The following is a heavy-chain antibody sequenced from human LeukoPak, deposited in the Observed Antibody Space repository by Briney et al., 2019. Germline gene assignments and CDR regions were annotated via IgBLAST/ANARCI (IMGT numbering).Heavy chain of an antibody. CDR1: GDFVINDNSI. CDR3: TPGSDDQKTGS. J-gene: IGHJ5*01. D-gene: IGHD3-9*01. V-gene: IGHV4-31*02. Sequence: SQTLSLICSVSGDFVINDNSIWSWIRQHPEKGLEWIGHFHPSGTTYYNPSLRSRLSISIDTSNNHFSLVMTSMTAADTAVYYCTPGSDDQKTGSWGHGTLVTVIS. CDR2: FHPSGTT.